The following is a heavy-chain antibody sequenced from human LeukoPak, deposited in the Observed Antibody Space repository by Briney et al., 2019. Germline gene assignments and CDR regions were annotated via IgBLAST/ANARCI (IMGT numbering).Heavy chain of an antibody. V-gene: IGHV4-34*01. Sequence: SETLSLTCAVYGGSFSGYYWSWIRQPPGKGLEWIVEINHSGSTNYNPSLKSRVTISVDTSKTQFSLKLRSVTAADTAVYYCARGPLYSSSSNSNYFGYWGQGTLVTVSS. D-gene: IGHD6-6*01. CDR1: GGSFSGYY. J-gene: IGHJ4*02. CDR2: INHSGST. CDR3: ARGPLYSSSSNSNYFGY.